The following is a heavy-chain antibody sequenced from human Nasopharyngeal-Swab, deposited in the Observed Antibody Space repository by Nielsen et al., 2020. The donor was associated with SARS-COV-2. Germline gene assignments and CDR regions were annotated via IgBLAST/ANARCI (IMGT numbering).Heavy chain of an antibody. CDR2: VAFDGGFE. D-gene: IGHD3-16*01. V-gene: IGHV3-30-3*02. Sequence: GGSLRLSCAASGFIFSNYAMHWVRQAPGKGLEWVAVVAFDGGFEHYADSVKGRFTIARDNSKNTLSLQMNSLRSEDTAVYYCAKEAGGGSSSGLDYWGQGTLVTVSP. CDR3: AKEAGGGSSSGLDY. J-gene: IGHJ4*02. CDR1: GFIFSNYA.